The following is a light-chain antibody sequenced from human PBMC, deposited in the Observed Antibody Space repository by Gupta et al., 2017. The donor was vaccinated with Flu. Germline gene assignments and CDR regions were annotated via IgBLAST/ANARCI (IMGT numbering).Light chain of an antibody. V-gene: IGKV3-11*01. CDR3: LQLYTYPLT. J-gene: IGKJ4*01. Sequence: VWYQQKPGKAPERLIHGASNMATGVPARFSGSGSGTDFTLTISSLEPEDFAIYYCLQLYTYPLTFGGGTKVEI. CDR2: GAS.